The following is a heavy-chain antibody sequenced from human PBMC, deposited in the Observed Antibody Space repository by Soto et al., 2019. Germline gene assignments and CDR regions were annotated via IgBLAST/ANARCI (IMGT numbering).Heavy chain of an antibody. D-gene: IGHD1-7*01. V-gene: IGHV3-33*01. CDR1: GFTFSSYG. J-gene: IGHJ3*02. Sequence: GGSLRLSCAASGFTFSSYGMHWVRQAPGKGLEWVAVIWYDGSNKYYADSVKGRFTISRDNSKNTLYLQMDSLRAEDTAVYYCARDPPNWNYDAFDIWGQGTMVTVSS. CDR3: ARDPPNWNYDAFDI. CDR2: IWYDGSNK.